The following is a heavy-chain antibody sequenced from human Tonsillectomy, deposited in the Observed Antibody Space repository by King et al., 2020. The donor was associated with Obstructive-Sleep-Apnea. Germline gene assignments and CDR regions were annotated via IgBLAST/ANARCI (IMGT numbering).Heavy chain of an antibody. CDR2: ISAYNGNT. J-gene: IGHJ2*01. V-gene: IGHV1-18*04. CDR3: ARVPYYDFWSGLGWYFDL. CDR1: GYTFTSYG. D-gene: IGHD3-3*01. Sequence: VQLVESGAEVKKPGASVKVSCKASGYTFTSYGISWVRQAPGQGLEGMGWISAYNGNTNYAQKLQGRVTMTTDTSTSTAYMELRSLRSDDTAVYYCARVPYYDFWSGLGWYFDLWGRGTLVTVSS.